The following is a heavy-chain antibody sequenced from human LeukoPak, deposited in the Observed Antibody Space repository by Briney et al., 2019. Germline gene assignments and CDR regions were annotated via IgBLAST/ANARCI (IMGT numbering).Heavy chain of an antibody. Sequence: RGGSLRLSCASSSFTFSYYWMSWVRQAPGRGLEWVTNIKMDASEIYYVDSVKGRFTISRDNARNSLFLQMKSLRVEDTAVYYCARIRVDYGDYGMDVWGQGTTVIVSS. CDR1: SFTFSYYW. D-gene: IGHD4-17*01. CDR2: IKMDASEI. V-gene: IGHV3-7*05. J-gene: IGHJ6*02. CDR3: ARIRVDYGDYGMDV.